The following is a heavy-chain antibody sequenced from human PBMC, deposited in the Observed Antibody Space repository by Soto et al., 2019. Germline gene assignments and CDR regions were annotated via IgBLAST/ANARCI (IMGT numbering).Heavy chain of an antibody. J-gene: IGHJ4*02. Sequence: GGSLRLSCAASGFTFSSYAMHWVRQAPGKGLEWVAVISYDGSNKYYADSVKGRFTISRDNSKNTLYLQMNSLRAEDTAVYYCARAPWIQLWTFDYWGQGTLVTVSS. CDR2: ISYDGSNK. CDR3: ARAPWIQLWTFDY. D-gene: IGHD5-18*01. CDR1: GFTFSSYA. V-gene: IGHV3-30-3*01.